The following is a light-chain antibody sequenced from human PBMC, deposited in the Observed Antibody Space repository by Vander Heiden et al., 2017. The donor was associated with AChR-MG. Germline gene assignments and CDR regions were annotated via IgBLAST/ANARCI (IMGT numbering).Light chain of an antibody. CDR1: QSVLYSSNNKNY. V-gene: IGKV4-1*01. Sequence: DIVMTQSPDSLAVSLGERATINCKSSQSVLYSSNNKNYLAWYQQKPGQPPKLLIYWASTRESGVPDRFGGSGSGTDFTLTISSLQAEDVAVYYCQQDDSTPPTFGQGTKVEIK. J-gene: IGKJ1*01. CDR2: WAS. CDR3: QQDDSTPPT.